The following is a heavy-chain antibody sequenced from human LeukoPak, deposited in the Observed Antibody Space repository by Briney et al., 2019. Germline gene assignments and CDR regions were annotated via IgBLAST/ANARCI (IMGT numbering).Heavy chain of an antibody. D-gene: IGHD4-11*01. CDR2: NNPNSGGT. Sequence: ASVKVSCRASGYTFTGYYMHWVRQAPGQGLEWMGWNNPNSGGTNYAQKFQGWVTMTRDTSISTAYMELSRLRSDDTAVYYCARGGAATVTTVDYWGQGTLVTVSS. V-gene: IGHV1-2*04. CDR1: GYTFTGYY. CDR3: ARGGAATVTTVDY. J-gene: IGHJ4*02.